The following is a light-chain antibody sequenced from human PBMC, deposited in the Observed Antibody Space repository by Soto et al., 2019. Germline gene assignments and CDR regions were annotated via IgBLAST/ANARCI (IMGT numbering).Light chain of an antibody. V-gene: IGLV2-14*01. CDR1: SSDVGGYNY. Sequence: QSVLTQPASVSGSPGQSITISCTGTSSDVGGYNYVSWYQQQPGKAPKLMIYDVSNRPSGVSNRFSGSKSGNTASLTISGLQAEDEADYYCSSYTSSSTPSFGGGTKLTVL. CDR2: DVS. CDR3: SSYTSSSTPS. J-gene: IGLJ2*01.